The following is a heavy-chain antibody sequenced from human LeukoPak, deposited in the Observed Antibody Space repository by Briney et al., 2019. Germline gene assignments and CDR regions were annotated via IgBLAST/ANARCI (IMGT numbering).Heavy chain of an antibody. J-gene: IGHJ6*03. CDR3: ARADYYYYMDV. Sequence: GGPLRLSCAASGFTFSSYEMNWVRQAPGKGLEWVSYISSSGSTIYYADSVKGRFTISRDNAKNSLYLQMNSLRAEDTAVYYCARADYYYYMDVWGKGTTVTVSS. V-gene: IGHV3-48*03. CDR2: ISSSGSTI. CDR1: GFTFSSYE.